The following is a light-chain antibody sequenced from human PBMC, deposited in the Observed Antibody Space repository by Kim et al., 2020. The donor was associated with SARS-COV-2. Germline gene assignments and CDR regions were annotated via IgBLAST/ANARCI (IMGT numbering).Light chain of an antibody. J-gene: IGKJ2*01. V-gene: IGKV1-5*03. CDR1: HNIGTY. Sequence: ASVGDRVTISCRASHNIGTYLAWYQHKPGKAPTLLVYQASSLEGGVPSRFSGSGSETEFILTINSLQPDDFATYYCQHYNSYPYTFGQGTNLEIK. CDR2: QAS. CDR3: QHYNSYPYT.